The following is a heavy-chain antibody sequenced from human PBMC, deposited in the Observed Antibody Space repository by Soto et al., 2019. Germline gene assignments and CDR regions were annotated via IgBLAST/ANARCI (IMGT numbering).Heavy chain of an antibody. V-gene: IGHV4-4*02. CDR1: GGSISSSNW. D-gene: IGHD3-3*01. J-gene: IGHJ6*02. CDR3: ARDRITIFGERSYYYYGMDV. Sequence: QVQLQESGPGLVKPSGTLSLTCAVSGGSISSSNWWSWVRQPPGKGLEWIGEIYHSGSTNYNPSLKSRVTISVDKSKNQFSLKLSSVTAADTAVYYCARDRITIFGERSYYYYGMDVWGQGTTVTVSS. CDR2: IYHSGST.